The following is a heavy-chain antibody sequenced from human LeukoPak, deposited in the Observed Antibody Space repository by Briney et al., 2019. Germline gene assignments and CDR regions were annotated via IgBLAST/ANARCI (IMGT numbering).Heavy chain of an antibody. CDR3: ARAVTYYYGSGSYGDV. V-gene: IGHV4-34*01. CDR2: INHSGST. Sequence: SETLSLTCAVYGGSFSGYCWSWIRQPPGKGLEWIGEINHSGSTNYNPSLKSRVTISVDTSKNQFSLKLSSVTAADTAVYYCARAVTYYYGSGSYGDVWGQGTTVTVSS. CDR1: GGSFSGYC. J-gene: IGHJ6*02. D-gene: IGHD3-10*01.